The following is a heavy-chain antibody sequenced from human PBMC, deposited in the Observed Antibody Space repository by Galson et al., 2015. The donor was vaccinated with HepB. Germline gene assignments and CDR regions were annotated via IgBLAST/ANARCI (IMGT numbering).Heavy chain of an antibody. CDR3: AREGMVAAANPADY. D-gene: IGHD6-13*01. V-gene: IGHV1-69*01. J-gene: IGHJ4*02. CDR2: ITPLFGTA. CDR1: GGIFSRYT. Sequence: QSGAEVKKPGESLKVSCKASGGIFSRYTFNWVRQAPGQGLEWMGGITPLFGTAKYAQRFQGRVTITADESARTVYMELSSLSSEDTATYFCAREGMVAAANPADYWGQGTLVTVSS.